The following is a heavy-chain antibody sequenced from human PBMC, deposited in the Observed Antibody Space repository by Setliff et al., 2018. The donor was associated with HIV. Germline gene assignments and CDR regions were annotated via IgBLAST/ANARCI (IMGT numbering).Heavy chain of an antibody. V-gene: IGHV4-38-2*02. Sequence: PSETLSLTCAVSGYSISSGYYWGWIRQPPGKGLEWIGEINHSGRTKYSPSLRSRVSISVDTSKTQFSLKLSSATAADTAVYYCARDGYSSSWYVISGSFGYWGQGILVTVSS. D-gene: IGHD6-13*01. J-gene: IGHJ4*02. CDR1: GYSISSGYY. CDR2: INHSGRT. CDR3: ARDGYSSSWYVISGSFGY.